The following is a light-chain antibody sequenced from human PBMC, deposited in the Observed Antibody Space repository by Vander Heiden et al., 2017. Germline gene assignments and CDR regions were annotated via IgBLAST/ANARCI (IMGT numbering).Light chain of an antibody. Sequence: DIQMTQSPSSLSASVGDRVTITCRASQSISSYLNWYQQKPGKAPKLLIYAASSLQSGVPPRFSGSGSGTDFTLTISSLQPVDFATYYCQQSYSTPRGTFGQGTRLEIK. CDR3: QQSYSTPRGT. CDR1: QSISSY. V-gene: IGKV1-39*01. J-gene: IGKJ5*01. CDR2: AAS.